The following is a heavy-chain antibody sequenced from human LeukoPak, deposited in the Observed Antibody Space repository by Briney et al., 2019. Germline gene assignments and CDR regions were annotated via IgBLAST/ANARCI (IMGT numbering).Heavy chain of an antibody. V-gene: IGHV7-4-1*02. D-gene: IGHD3-22*01. CDR2: INTNTGNP. CDR3: ARDGHYYDSSGYLY. Sequence: ASVKVSCKVSGYTFTSYAMNWVRQAPGQGLEWMGWINTNTGNPTYAQGFTGRFVFSLDTSVSTAYLQISSLKAEDTAVYYCARDGHYYDSSGYLYWGQGTLVTVSS. J-gene: IGHJ4*02. CDR1: GYTFTSYA.